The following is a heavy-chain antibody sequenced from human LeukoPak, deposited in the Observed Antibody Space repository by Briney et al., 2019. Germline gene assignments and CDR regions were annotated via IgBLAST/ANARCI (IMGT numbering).Heavy chain of an antibody. CDR3: VKDMDTVVTTVDD. CDR2: ISGSSSYI. V-gene: IGHV3-21*04. Sequence: GGSLRLSCAASRFTFSSHSMNWVRQAPGKGLEWVSSISGSSSYIYYADSVKGRFTISRDNAKNSLYLQMNSLRAEDTAIYYCVKDMDTVVTTVDDWGQGTLVTVS. D-gene: IGHD4-23*01. J-gene: IGHJ4*02. CDR1: RFTFSSHS.